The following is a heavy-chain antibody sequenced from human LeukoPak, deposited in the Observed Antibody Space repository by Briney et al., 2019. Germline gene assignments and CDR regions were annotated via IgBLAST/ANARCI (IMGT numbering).Heavy chain of an antibody. J-gene: IGHJ4*02. CDR2: IYHSGST. D-gene: IGHD6-19*01. Sequence: SSETLSLTCTVSGYSISSGYYWGWIRQPPGKGLEWIGSIYHSGSTYYNPSLKSRVTISVDTSKNQFSLKLSSVTAADTAVYYCAVIDSGWYFDYWGQGTLVTVSS. CDR3: AVIDSGWYFDY. CDR1: GYSISSGYY. V-gene: IGHV4-38-2*02.